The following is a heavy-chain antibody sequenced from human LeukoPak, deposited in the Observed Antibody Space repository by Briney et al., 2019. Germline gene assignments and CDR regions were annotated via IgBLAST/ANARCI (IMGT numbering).Heavy chain of an antibody. CDR3: AREYYDSSGRKHGFDI. CDR1: GYTFSDYY. CDR2: IDPHSGGT. Sequence: GASVKVSCKASGYTFSDYYMHWVRQAPGQGLEWMGWIDPHSGGTSYAQNFQGRVTMTRDTSISTAYMELSRLRSDDTAVYYCAREYYDSSGRKHGFDIWGQGTMVTVSS. D-gene: IGHD3-22*01. J-gene: IGHJ3*02. V-gene: IGHV1-2*02.